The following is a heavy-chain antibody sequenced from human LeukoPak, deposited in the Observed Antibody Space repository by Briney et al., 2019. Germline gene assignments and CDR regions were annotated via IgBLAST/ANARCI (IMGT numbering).Heavy chain of an antibody. V-gene: IGHV3-30*18. J-gene: IGHJ6*02. D-gene: IGHD5-18*01. Sequence: GSLRLSCAASGFTFSSYGMHWVRQAPGKGLEWVAVISYDGSNKYYVDSVKGRFTISRDNSKNTLYLQMNSLRAEDTAVYYCAKAGDTTMDSYYYYGMDVWGQGTTVTVSS. CDR2: ISYDGSNK. CDR1: GFTFSSYG. CDR3: AKAGDTTMDSYYYYGMDV.